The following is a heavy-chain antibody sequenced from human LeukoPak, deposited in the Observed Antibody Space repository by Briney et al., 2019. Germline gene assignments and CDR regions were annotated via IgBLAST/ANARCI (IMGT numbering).Heavy chain of an antibody. V-gene: IGHV3-7*02. CDR2: IKEDGSVK. CDR3: AASITMLDY. D-gene: IGHD3-10*02. Sequence: GGSLRLSCAASGFTFSSYWMSWVRQAPGKGLEWVANIKEDGSVKYYVESVKGRFTISRDNAKNSLYLQMNCLRAEDTAVYYCAASITMLDYWGQGTLVTVSS. CDR1: GFTFSSYW. J-gene: IGHJ4*02.